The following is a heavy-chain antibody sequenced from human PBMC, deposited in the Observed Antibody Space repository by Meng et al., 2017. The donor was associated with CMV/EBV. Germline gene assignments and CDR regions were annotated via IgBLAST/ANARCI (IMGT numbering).Heavy chain of an antibody. CDR3: ARDVSSSVLVSWFAP. D-gene: IGHD6-6*01. CDR2: ISPNSGGT. J-gene: IGHJ5*02. CDR1: GYTFTDYY. Sequence: ASVKVSCKASGYTFTDYYMHWVRQVPGQGLEWMGWISPNSGGTNYAQKFQGRVTMTRDTSISTAYMELSRLRSDDTAVYYCARDVSSSVLVSWFAPWGQGTLVTVSS. V-gene: IGHV1-2*02.